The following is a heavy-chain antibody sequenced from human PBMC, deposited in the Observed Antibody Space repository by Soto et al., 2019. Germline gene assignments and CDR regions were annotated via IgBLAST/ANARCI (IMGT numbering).Heavy chain of an antibody. CDR2: IKQDGSEK. Sequence: GSLRLSCAASGFTFSSYWMSWVRQAPGKGLEWVANIKQDGSEKYYVDSVKGRFTISRDNAKNSLYLQMNSLRAEDTAVYYCAREGAGYCTNGVRSEATHIWGPGTMVT. J-gene: IGHJ3*02. V-gene: IGHV3-7*01. D-gene: IGHD2-8*01. CDR3: AREGAGYCTNGVRSEATHI. CDR1: GFTFSSYW.